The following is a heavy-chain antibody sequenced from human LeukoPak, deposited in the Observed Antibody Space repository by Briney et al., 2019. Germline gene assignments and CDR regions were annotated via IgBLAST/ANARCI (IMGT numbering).Heavy chain of an antibody. D-gene: IGHD2-15*01. CDR1: GGSISTNTYY. CDR3: ARAGWYTLDN. Sequence: SETLSLTCTVSGGSISTNTYYWAWIRQPPGKGLEWIGSIYYRGTPYYNPSHKSRVTLSVDTSQRFSLKMSSMTAADTAVYYCARAGWYTLDNWGQGTLVTVSS. CDR2: IYYRGTP. J-gene: IGHJ4*02. V-gene: IGHV4-39*07.